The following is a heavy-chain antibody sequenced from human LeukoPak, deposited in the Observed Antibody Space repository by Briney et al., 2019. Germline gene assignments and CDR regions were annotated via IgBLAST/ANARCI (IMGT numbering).Heavy chain of an antibody. CDR1: GGSISSGDYY. CDR2: IYYSGST. V-gene: IGHV4-30-4*01. CDR3: ARYSSSWYYFDY. Sequence: SQTLSLTCTVSGGSISSGDYYWSWIRQPPGKGLEWIGYIYYSGSTYYNPSLKSRVTISVDTSKNQFSLKLSSVTAADTAVYYCARYSSSWYYFDYWGQGTLVTVSS. J-gene: IGHJ4*02. D-gene: IGHD6-13*01.